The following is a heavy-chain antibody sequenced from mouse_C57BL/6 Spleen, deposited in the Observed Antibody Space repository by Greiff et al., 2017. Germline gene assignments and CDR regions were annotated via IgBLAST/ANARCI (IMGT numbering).Heavy chain of an antibody. V-gene: IGHV1-76*01. CDR3: ARDGNRYFDV. CDR2: IYPGSGNT. Sequence: QVQLQQSGAELVRPGASVKLSCKASGYTFTDYYINWVKQRPGQGLEWIARIYPGSGNTYYNEKFKGKATLTAEKSSSTAYMQLSSLTSEDSAVYFCARDGNRYFDVWGTGTTVTVSS. D-gene: IGHD2-1*01. CDR1: GYTFTDYY. J-gene: IGHJ1*03.